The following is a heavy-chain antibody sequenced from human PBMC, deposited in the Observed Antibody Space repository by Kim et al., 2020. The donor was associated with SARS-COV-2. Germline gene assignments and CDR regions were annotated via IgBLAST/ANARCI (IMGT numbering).Heavy chain of an antibody. CDR3: ARDLELGGMDV. Sequence: TYYNPSLKSRVTISVDTSKNQFSLKLSSVTAADTAVYYCARDLELGGMDVWGQGTTVTVSS. CDR2: T. D-gene: IGHD3-16*01. J-gene: IGHJ6*02. V-gene: IGHV4-31*02.